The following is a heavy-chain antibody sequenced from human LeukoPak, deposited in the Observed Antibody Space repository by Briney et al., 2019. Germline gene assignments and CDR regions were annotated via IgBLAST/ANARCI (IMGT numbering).Heavy chain of an antibody. D-gene: IGHD5-18*01. V-gene: IGHV4-39*01. CDR2: IYYSGST. Sequence: SETVSLTCTVFGGSISSSSYYWGWIRQPPGKGLEWIGSIYYSGSTYYNPSLKSRVTISVDTSKNQFSLKLSSVTAADTAVYYCASTGDSYGRHRPAHHNWFDPWGQGTLVTVSS. J-gene: IGHJ5*02. CDR3: ASTGDSYGRHRPAHHNWFDP. CDR1: GGSISSSSYY.